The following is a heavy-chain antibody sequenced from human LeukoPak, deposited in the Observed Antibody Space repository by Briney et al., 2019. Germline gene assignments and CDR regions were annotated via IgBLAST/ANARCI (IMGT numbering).Heavy chain of an antibody. CDR3: AKDIGPYDFWSGYHDY. Sequence: PGRPLRLSCAASGFTFDDYAMHWVRQAPGKGLEWVSGISWNSGSIGYADSVKGRFTISRDNAKNSLYLQMNSLRAEDTALYYCAKDIGPYDFWSGYHDYWGQGTLVTVSS. V-gene: IGHV3-9*01. J-gene: IGHJ4*02. CDR1: GFTFDDYA. CDR2: ISWNSGSI. D-gene: IGHD3-3*01.